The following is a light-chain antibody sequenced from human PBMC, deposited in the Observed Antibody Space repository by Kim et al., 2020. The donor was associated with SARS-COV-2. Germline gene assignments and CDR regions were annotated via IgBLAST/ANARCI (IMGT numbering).Light chain of an antibody. CDR1: TTNIGAGYD. J-gene: IGLJ7*01. CDR3: QSFDRGLTASV. Sequence: SVSISGAGSTTNIGAGYDVHWYQQIPGSAPKLLIFGNDNRPSGVPDRFSGAKSGTSASLAITGLQPEDEADYYCQSFDRGLTASVFGGGTQLTVL. V-gene: IGLV1-40*01. CDR2: GND.